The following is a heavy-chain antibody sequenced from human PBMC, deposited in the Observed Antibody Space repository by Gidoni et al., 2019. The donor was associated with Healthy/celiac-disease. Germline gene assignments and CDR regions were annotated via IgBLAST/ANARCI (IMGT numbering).Heavy chain of an antibody. CDR1: GFTFSSYA. V-gene: IGHV3-64*01. D-gene: IGHD6-19*01. Sequence: EVQLVESGGGLVQPGGSLRPSCAASGFTFSSYAMHWVRQAPGKGLEYVSAISSNGGSTYYANSVKVRFTISRDNSQNTLYLQMGSLIAEDMAVYYCARKGGIAVAGTGRVYYYYGMDVWGQGTTVTVSS. J-gene: IGHJ6*02. CDR2: ISSNGGST. CDR3: ARKGGIAVAGTGRVYYYYGMDV.